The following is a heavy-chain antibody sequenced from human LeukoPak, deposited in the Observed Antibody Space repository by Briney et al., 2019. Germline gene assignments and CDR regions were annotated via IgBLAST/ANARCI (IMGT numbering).Heavy chain of an antibody. D-gene: IGHD3-3*01. CDR1: GYTFTTFA. Sequence: ASVTVSFTASGYTFTTFAMNWVRQAPGQGLEWMGWINTNTGNPTYDQGFTGRVVFSLDTAVSTEYLQISSLKAKDTAVYSCARGLWSFYDFPSWGQGTLVTVSS. CDR2: INTNTGNP. J-gene: IGHJ5*02. CDR3: ARGLWSFYDFPS. V-gene: IGHV7-4-1*02.